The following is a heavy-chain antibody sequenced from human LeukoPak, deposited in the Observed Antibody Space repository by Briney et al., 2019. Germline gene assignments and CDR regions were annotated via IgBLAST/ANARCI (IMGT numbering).Heavy chain of an antibody. D-gene: IGHD2-2*01. CDR3: SRGDTRFDP. CDR2: INHSGST. Sequence: PSETLSLTCTVSGGSISSSSYYWGWIRQPPGKGLEWIGKINHSGSTNYNPSLKSRVTILVDTSKNQFSLRLSSVTAADTAVYYCSRGDTRFDPWGQGTLVTVSS. CDR1: GGSISSSSYY. J-gene: IGHJ5*02. V-gene: IGHV4-39*07.